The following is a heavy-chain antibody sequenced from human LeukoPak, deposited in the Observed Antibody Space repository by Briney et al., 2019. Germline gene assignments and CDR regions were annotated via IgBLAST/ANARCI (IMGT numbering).Heavy chain of an antibody. CDR3: AKSTLWFGELDY. J-gene: IGHJ4*02. CDR1: GFTFSSYA. Sequence: TGGSLRLSCAASGFTFSSYAMSWVRQAPGKGLEWVSAISGSGGSTYYADSVKGRFTSSRDNSKNTLYLQMNSLRAEDTAVYYCAKSTLWFGELDYWGQGTLVTVSS. V-gene: IGHV3-23*01. CDR2: ISGSGGST. D-gene: IGHD3-10*01.